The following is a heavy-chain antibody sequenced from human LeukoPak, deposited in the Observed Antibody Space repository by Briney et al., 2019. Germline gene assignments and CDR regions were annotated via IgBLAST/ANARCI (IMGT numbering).Heavy chain of an antibody. CDR3: ARDRINPNWFDP. Sequence: SETLSLTCTVSGGSISSSSYYWGWIRQPPGKGLERIGSIYYSGSTYYNPSLKSRVTISVDTSKNQFSLKLRSVTAADTAVYYCARDRINPNWFDPWGQGTLVTVSS. CDR2: IYYSGST. D-gene: IGHD3-10*01. V-gene: IGHV4-39*07. J-gene: IGHJ5*02. CDR1: GGSISSSSYY.